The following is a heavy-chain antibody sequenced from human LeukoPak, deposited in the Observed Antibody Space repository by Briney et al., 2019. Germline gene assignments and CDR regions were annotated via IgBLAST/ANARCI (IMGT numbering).Heavy chain of an antibody. D-gene: IGHD6-19*01. J-gene: IGHJ6*03. Sequence: RGSLRLSCAASGFTFSTYVMYCVRQAPRKGLEYVSGISSNGGSTYYVNAVKGRFTISRDNSKNTLYLQMGSLRADDMAVYYCARDKAGYMDVWGKGTTVTVSS. CDR3: ARDKAGYMDV. CDR2: ISSNGGST. V-gene: IGHV3-64*01. CDR1: GFTFSTYV.